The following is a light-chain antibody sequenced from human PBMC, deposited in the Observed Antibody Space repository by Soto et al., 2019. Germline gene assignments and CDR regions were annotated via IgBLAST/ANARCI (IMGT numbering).Light chain of an antibody. CDR3: QHYGSSHT. V-gene: IGKV3-20*01. J-gene: IGKJ5*01. CDR2: GAS. Sequence: EIVWTRSPGTLSFSPVERAPLSSRAPQNVNSDYFARYQQKPGQAPRLLIFGASTRATGIPDRFSGSGAGANFNLTISRLEPADFGVYYCQHYGSSHTLGQGTRLEIK. CDR1: QNVNSDY.